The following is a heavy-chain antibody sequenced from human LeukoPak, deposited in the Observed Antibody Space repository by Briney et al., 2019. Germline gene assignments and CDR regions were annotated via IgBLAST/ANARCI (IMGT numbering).Heavy chain of an antibody. CDR2: IYTSGST. V-gene: IGHV4-4*07. D-gene: IGHD3-22*01. CDR1: GGSISSYY. CDR3: ARDYYDTSVYLGH. J-gene: IGHJ4*02. Sequence: PSETLSLTCTVSGGSISSYYWNWIRQPAGKGLEWIGRIYTSGSTKYNPSLKSRVTISIDTSKNQFSLKLSSVTAADTAVYYCARDYYDTSVYLGHWGQGTLVTVSS.